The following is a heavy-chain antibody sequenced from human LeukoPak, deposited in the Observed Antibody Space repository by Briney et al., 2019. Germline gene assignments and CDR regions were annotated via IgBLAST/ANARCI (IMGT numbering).Heavy chain of an antibody. CDR3: TRVGYIDEGIDY. CDR1: GFTFSDYY. CDR2: ISSSGSTI. J-gene: IGHJ4*02. D-gene: IGHD5-24*01. Sequence: GGSLRLSCAASGFTFSDYYMSWIRQAPGRGLEWVSHISSSGSTIYYADSVKGRFTISRDNARNSLYLQMNSLRAEDTAIYYCTRVGYIDEGIDYWGQGTLVTVSS. V-gene: IGHV3-11*04.